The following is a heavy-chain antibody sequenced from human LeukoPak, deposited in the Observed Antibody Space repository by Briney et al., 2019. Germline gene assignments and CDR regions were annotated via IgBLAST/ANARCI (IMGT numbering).Heavy chain of an antibody. Sequence: PSETLSLTCTVSGGSISSGGYYWSWIRQHPGKGLGWIGYIYYSGSTYYNPSLKSRVTISVDTSKNQFSLKLSSVTAADTAVYYCAREDRDYYGSGSRYFDYWGQGTLVTVSS. CDR3: AREDRDYYGSGSRYFDY. J-gene: IGHJ4*02. CDR2: IYYSGST. CDR1: GGSISSGGYY. V-gene: IGHV4-31*03. D-gene: IGHD3-10*01.